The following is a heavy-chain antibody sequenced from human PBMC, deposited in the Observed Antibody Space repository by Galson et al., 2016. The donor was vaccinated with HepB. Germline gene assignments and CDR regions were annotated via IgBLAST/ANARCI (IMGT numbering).Heavy chain of an antibody. CDR3: AREPNGLEWLLEDVFDI. V-gene: IGHV1-3*01. D-gene: IGHD3-3*01. Sequence: SVKVSCKASGYTFSSYAMHWVRQAPGQRLEWMGWINAGNGNTEYSQKFQGRVTITRDRSANTAYMELSSLRSDDTAVYYCAREPNGLEWLLEDVFDIWGQGTMVTVSS. CDR2: INAGNGNT. CDR1: GYTFSSYA. J-gene: IGHJ3*02.